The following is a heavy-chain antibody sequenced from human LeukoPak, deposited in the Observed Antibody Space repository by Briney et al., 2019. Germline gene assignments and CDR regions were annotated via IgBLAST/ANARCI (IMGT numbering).Heavy chain of an antibody. CDR1: GFTFSSYA. J-gene: IGHJ4*02. CDR3: ARMAAAGDDY. V-gene: IGHV3-30-3*01. D-gene: IGHD6-13*01. CDR2: ISYDGSNK. Sequence: PGRSLRLSCVASGFTFSSYAMHWVRQAPGKGLEWVAVISYDGSNKYYADSVKGRFTISRDNSKNTLYLQMNSLRAEDTAVYYCARMAAAGDDYWGQGTLVTVSS.